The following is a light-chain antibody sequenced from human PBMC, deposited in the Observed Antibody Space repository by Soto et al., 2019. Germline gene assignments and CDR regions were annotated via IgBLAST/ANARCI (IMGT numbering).Light chain of an antibody. CDR3: CSCAGIYTCL. CDR2: DVT. V-gene: IGLV2-11*01. J-gene: IGLJ1*01. Sequence: QSALTQPRSVSGSPGQSVTISCTGTSLDVGGFYYVSWYQQHPGKAPTLIIYDVTQRPSGVPDRFSGFKSGNTASLTISGLDHGDEADYYCCSCAGIYTCLFGTGTKLTVL. CDR1: SLDVGGFYY.